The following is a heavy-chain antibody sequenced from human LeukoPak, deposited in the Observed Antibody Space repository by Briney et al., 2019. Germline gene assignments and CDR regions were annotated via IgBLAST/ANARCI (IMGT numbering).Heavy chain of an antibody. CDR3: ARYYCTGGTCYHFDY. J-gene: IGHJ4*02. CDR2: IYYSGST. CDR1: GGSISSYY. V-gene: IGHV4-59*01. D-gene: IGHD2-15*01. Sequence: SETLSLTCTVSGGSISSYYWSWIRQPPGKGLEWIGYIYYSGSTNYNPSLKSRVAISVDTSKNQFSLKLSSVTAADTAVYYCARYYCTGGTCYHFDYWGQGTLVSVSS.